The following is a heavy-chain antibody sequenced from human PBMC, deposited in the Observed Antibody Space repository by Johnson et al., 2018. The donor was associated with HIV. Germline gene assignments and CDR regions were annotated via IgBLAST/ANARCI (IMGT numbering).Heavy chain of an antibody. CDR1: GFTFSSYG. Sequence: VQLVESGGGVVQPGRSLRLSCAASGFTFSSYGMHWVRQATGKGLEWVSAIGTAGDTYYADSVKGRFTISRDNAKNSLYLQMNSLRAEDTAVYYCARDPGSPGAFDIWGQGTMVTVSS. CDR2: IGTAGDT. V-gene: IGHV3-13*01. J-gene: IGHJ3*02. D-gene: IGHD1-1*01. CDR3: ARDPGSPGAFDI.